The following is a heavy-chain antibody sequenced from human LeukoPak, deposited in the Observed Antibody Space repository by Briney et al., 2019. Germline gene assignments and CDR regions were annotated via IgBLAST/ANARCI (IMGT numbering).Heavy chain of an antibody. CDR3: ARRYFDY. CDR2: IKQDGSEK. CDR1: KFIFSNYW. Sequence: GGSLRLSCEASKFIFSNYWMSWVRQAPGKGLEWVANIKQDGSEKYYVDSVKGRFTISRDNAKNSLYLQMNSLRAEDTAVYYCARRYFDYWGQGTLVTVSS. V-gene: IGHV3-7*01. J-gene: IGHJ4*02.